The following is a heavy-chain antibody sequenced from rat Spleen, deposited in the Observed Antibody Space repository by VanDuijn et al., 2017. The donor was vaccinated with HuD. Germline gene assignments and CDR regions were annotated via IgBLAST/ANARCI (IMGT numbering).Heavy chain of an antibody. V-gene: IGHV5-25*01. CDR2: ISTGGGNT. Sequence: EVQLVETGGGLLQPGSSLQLSCVASGFTFSRYWVYWVRQAPTKGLEWIASISTGGGNTYDRDSVKGRFTISKDNAISTLYLQVRSLRSEDTATYYCTRENYYTGDYWGQGVMVTVSS. D-gene: IGHD1-6*01. CDR1: GFTFSRYW. J-gene: IGHJ2*01. CDR3: TRENYYTGDY.